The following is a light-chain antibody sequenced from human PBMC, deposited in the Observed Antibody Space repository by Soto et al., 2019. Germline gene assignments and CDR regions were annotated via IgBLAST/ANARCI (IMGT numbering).Light chain of an antibody. J-gene: IGKJ1*01. V-gene: IGKV4-1*01. CDR3: QQYYSSPTWT. Sequence: DIVMTQSPDSLAVSLGERATINCKSSQSIFYSSNNKNYLAWYQQQPGQPPKLLIYWASTRESGVPDRFSGSGSGTDFTLTISSLQAEDVAVYHCQQYYSSPTWTFGQGTKVEIK. CDR1: QSIFYSSNNKNY. CDR2: WAS.